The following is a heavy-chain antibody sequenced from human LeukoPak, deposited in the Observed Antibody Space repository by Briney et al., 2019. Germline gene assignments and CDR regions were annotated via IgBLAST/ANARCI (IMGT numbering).Heavy chain of an antibody. CDR1: GFTFNDYY. J-gene: IGHJ4*02. D-gene: IGHD3-22*01. CDR3: AKRGVVIRVILVGFHKEAYYFDS. CDR2: IGGDGRII. Sequence: PGGSLRLSCAASGFTFNDYYMSWIRQAPGKGLEWVSSIGGDGRIIYYADSVRGRFTISRDNAKNSVFLQMNSLRGEDTSVYFCAKRGVVIRVILVGFHKEAYYFDSWGQGALVTVSS. V-gene: IGHV3-11*01.